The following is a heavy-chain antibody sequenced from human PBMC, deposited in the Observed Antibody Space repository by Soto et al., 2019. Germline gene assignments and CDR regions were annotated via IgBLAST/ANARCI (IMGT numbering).Heavy chain of an antibody. CDR2: INPSGGST. Sequence: HVQLVQSGAEVKKPGASVKGSCNASGYTFTCYCMHWVRQAPGQGLEWKGTINPSGGSTSYAQKFKARVTMTRDTSPSTVYMELSSLRSEVKAVYYSARGWPAHWGQGTLVTVSS. V-gene: IGHV1-46*01. D-gene: IGHD2-15*01. CDR3: ARGWPAH. J-gene: IGHJ4*02. CDR1: GYTFTCYC.